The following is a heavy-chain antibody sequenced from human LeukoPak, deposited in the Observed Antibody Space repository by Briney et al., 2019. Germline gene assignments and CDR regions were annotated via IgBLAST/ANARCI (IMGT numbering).Heavy chain of an antibody. Sequence: PGGSLRLSCAASGFTVSSNYMSWVRQAPGKGLEWGSVIYSGGSTYYADSVKGRFTISRDNSKNTLYLQMNSLRAEDTAVYYCARDSYYGSGSYPKGSGDYWGQGTLVTVSS. CDR1: GFTVSSNY. D-gene: IGHD3-10*01. V-gene: IGHV3-53*01. CDR2: IYSGGST. J-gene: IGHJ4*02. CDR3: ARDSYYGSGSYPKGSGDY.